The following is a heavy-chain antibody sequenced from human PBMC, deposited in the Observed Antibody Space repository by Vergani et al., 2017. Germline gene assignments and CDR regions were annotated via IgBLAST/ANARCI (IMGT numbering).Heavy chain of an antibody. V-gene: IGHV4-39*07. CDR3: ARQNPYGSAHVVF. D-gene: IGHD3-10*01. CDR2: VHRNGNT. CDR1: GTSISGSSDY. J-gene: IGHJ4*02. Sequence: QLQLQESGPGLLKPSETLSLTCSVSGTSISGSSDYWGWIRQPPGKGLEWIGCVHRNGNTYYTSSLRSRATISRDTSKNQFSLRLTSVPAADTAVYYCARQNPYGSAHVVFWGRGVLVTDS.